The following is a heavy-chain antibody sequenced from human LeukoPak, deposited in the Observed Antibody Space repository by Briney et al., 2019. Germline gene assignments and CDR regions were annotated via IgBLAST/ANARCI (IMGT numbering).Heavy chain of an antibody. CDR3: AKDHFPTVTTAWFDP. Sequence: GGSLRLSCAASGFTFSSYGMHWVRQAPGKGLEWVAFIRYDGSNKYYADSVKGRFTISRDNSKNTLYLQMNSLRAEDTAVYYCAKDHFPTVTTAWFDPWGQGTLVTVSS. J-gene: IGHJ5*02. CDR2: IRYDGSNK. D-gene: IGHD4-11*01. V-gene: IGHV3-30*02. CDR1: GFTFSSYG.